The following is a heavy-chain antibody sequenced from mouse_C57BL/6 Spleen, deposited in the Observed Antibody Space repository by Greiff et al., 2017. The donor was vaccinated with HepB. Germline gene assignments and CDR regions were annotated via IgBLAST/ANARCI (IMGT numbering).Heavy chain of an antibody. CDR1: GYTFPSYW. CDR2: IDPNSGGT. D-gene: IGHD2-5*01. J-gene: IGHJ4*01. CDR3: ARGGYSNYVNYAMDY. Sequence: QVQLQQPGAELVKPGASVKLSCKASGYTFPSYWMHWVKQRPGRGLEWIGRIDPNSGGTKYNEKLKSQATLTVDKPSSTASMQLSSLTSEDSAVYYCARGGYSNYVNYAMDYWGQGTSVTVSS. V-gene: IGHV1-72*01.